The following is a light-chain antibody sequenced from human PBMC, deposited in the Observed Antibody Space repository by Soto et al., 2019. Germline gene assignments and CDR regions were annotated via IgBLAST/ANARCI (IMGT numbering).Light chain of an antibody. V-gene: IGKV1-39*01. CDR1: QSISSY. CDR2: AAS. CDR3: QQSYRTPFT. J-gene: IGKJ3*01. Sequence: DIQMTQSPSSLSASVGDRVTITCRASQSISSYLNWYQQKPGKAPKLLIYAASSLQSGVPSRFTRSASWTEFTLTISSLQPEHFATYYCQQSYRTPFTFGPGTKVHI.